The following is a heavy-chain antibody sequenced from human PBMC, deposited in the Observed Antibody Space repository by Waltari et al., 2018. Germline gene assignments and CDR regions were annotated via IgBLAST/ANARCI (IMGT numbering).Heavy chain of an antibody. V-gene: IGHV3-7*04. D-gene: IGHD3-16*01. CDR3: AREFWGRGDGMDV. CDR1: GFTVSGDW. Sequence: DVQLVESGGGLVQPGGSLTLSCAASGFTVSGDWMSWVRQAPGIWLEWVANIKYDESEKLYVDSVKGRFTVFRDNAKNSVYLQMNSLSGDDTGLYYCAREFWGRGDGMDVWGQGTTVTVSS. CDR2: IKYDESEK. J-gene: IGHJ6*02.